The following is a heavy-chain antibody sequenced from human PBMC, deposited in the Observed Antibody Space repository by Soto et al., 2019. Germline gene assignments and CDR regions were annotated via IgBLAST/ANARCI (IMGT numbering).Heavy chain of an antibody. J-gene: IGHJ4*02. D-gene: IGHD3-10*01. Sequence: QVQLVQSGAEVKKPGASVKVSCKASGYTFTSYAMHWVRQAPGQRLEWMGWINAGNGNTKYSQKFQGRVTITRDTSASTAYMELSSLRSEDTAVYYCASEVPFYYGSGSVDYWGQGTLVTGSS. CDR1: GYTFTSYA. CDR2: INAGNGNT. V-gene: IGHV1-3*01. CDR3: ASEVPFYYGSGSVDY.